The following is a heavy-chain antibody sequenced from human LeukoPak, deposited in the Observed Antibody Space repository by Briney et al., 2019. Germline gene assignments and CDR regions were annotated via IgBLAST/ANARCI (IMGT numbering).Heavy chain of an antibody. V-gene: IGHV3-11*01. J-gene: IGHJ3*02. Sequence: GGSLRLSCGASGFTFSDYYMSWIRQAPGKGLEWVSYISSSGSTIYYADSVKGRFTISRDNAKNSLYLQMNSLRAEDTAVYYCARDCFSQQLCRDLAFDIWGQGTMVTVSS. CDR1: GFTFSDYY. D-gene: IGHD6-13*01. CDR3: ARDCFSQQLCRDLAFDI. CDR2: ISSSGSTI.